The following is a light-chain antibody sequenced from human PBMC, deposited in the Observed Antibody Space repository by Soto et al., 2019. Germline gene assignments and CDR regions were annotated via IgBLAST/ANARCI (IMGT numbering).Light chain of an antibody. CDR3: QQCYATPYT. J-gene: IGKJ2*01. V-gene: IGKV4-1*01. Sequence: DFVMTQSPDSLAVSLGERATINCKPSQSVLSSSNNKNYLAWYQKKPGQPPKLLIYWASMRESGVPDRFSGSGSGTEFTLTIGSLQSEDVAVYYCQQCYATPYTFGQGTKLEIK. CDR2: WAS. CDR1: QSVLSSSNNKNY.